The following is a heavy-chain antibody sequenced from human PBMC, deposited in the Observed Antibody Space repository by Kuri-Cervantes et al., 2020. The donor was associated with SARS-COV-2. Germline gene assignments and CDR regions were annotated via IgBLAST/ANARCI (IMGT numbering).Heavy chain of an antibody. CDR3: TGRDFNY. CDR1: GFTFSNAW. J-gene: IGHJ4*02. D-gene: IGHD3-3*01. Sequence: GGSLRLSCAASGFTFSNAWMNWVRQAPGKGLEWVGRIKSKADGGTTDYAAPVKGRFTISRDDSKNTLYLQMNNLKIEDTGFYYCTGRDFNYWGQGTLVTVSS. V-gene: IGHV3-15*07. CDR2: IKSKADGGTT.